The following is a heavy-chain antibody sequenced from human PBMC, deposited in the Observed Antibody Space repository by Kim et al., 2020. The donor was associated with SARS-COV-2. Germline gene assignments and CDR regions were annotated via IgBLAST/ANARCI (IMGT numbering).Heavy chain of an antibody. Sequence: SVKVSCKASGGTFSSYAISWVRQAPGQGLEWMGGIIPIFGTANYAQKFQGRVTITADESTSTAYMELSSLRSEDTAVYYCASRITIFGVVTPYYYYGMDVWGQGTTVTVSS. J-gene: IGHJ6*02. D-gene: IGHD3-3*01. CDR3: ASRITIFGVVTPYYYYGMDV. CDR2: IIPIFGTA. CDR1: GGTFSSYA. V-gene: IGHV1-69*13.